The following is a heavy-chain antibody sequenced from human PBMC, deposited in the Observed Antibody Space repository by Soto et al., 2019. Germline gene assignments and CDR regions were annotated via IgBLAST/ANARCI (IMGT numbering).Heavy chain of an antibody. D-gene: IGHD5-18*01. V-gene: IGHV6-1*01. CDR2: TGYTSKWYN. CDR3: ARGKYSAFDY. Sequence: QVQLQQSGPGLVKPSQTLSLTCAISGDSISTNNVAWNWIRQSPSGGLEWLGRTGYTSKWYNDYAVSVRSRITLDPYTSKNQFSLQLNSVTLDDTAVYYCARGKYSAFDYLGQGTMVTVS. CDR1: GDSISTNNVA. J-gene: IGHJ4*02.